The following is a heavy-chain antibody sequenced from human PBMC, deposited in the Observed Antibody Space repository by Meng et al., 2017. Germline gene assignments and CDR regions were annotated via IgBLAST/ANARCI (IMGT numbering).Heavy chain of an antibody. D-gene: IGHD3-10*01. V-gene: IGHV3-11*04. Sequence: QVPVVGAGGGLVKPGGSLRLSCAASGFTFSDYYMSWIRQAPGKGLEWVSYISSSGSTIYYADSVKGRFTISRDNAKNSLYLQMNSLRAEDTAVYYCARSMAPTMVRGVINAYRWFDPWGQGTLVTVSS. J-gene: IGHJ5*02. CDR2: ISSSGSTI. CDR1: GFTFSDYY. CDR3: ARSMAPTMVRGVINAYRWFDP.